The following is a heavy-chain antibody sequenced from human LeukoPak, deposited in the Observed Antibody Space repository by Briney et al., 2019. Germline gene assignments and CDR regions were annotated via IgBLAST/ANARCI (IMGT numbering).Heavy chain of an antibody. CDR3: AFTNYYDSSGYYAPRLDY. Sequence: GGSLRLSCAASGFTFSSYAMSWVRQAPGKGLEWVSGINGSGGGSTYYADSVKGRFTISRDNSKNTLYLQMNSLRAEDTAVYYCAFTNYYDSSGYYAPRLDYWGQGTLVTVSS. CDR1: GFTFSSYA. V-gene: IGHV3-23*01. CDR2: INGSGGGST. J-gene: IGHJ4*02. D-gene: IGHD3-22*01.